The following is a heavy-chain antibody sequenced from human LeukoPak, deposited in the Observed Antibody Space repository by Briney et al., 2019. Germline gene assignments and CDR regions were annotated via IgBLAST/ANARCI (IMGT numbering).Heavy chain of an antibody. CDR1: GFTFSSYA. CDR3: AKEDYSDTKGYEDY. V-gene: IGHV3-21*04. D-gene: IGHD3-22*01. J-gene: IGHJ4*02. Sequence: GGSLRLSCAASGFTFSSYAMSWVRQAPGKGLEWISSISSSSSYIYYADSVKGRFTISRDNSKSTLYLQMNSPRGEDTAVYYCAKEDYSDTKGYEDYWGQGTLVTVSS. CDR2: ISSSSSYI.